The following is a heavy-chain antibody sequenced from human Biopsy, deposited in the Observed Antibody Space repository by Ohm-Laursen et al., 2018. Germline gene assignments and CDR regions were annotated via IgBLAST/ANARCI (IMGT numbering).Heavy chain of an antibody. CDR2: IYYTGST. J-gene: IGHJ2*01. Sequence: SDTLSLTCTVSGGSISSYYWSWIRQPPGKGLEWIGYIYYTGSTNYNPSLKSRVTKSVDTSMNHLSLRLTSVTAADTAVYYCARHAPSYSGSYWRYFDLWGRGTLVTVSS. CDR1: GGSISSYY. D-gene: IGHD1-26*01. CDR3: ARHAPSYSGSYWRYFDL. V-gene: IGHV4-59*08.